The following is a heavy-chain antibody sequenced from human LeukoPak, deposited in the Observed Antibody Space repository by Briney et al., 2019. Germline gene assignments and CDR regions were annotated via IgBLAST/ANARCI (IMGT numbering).Heavy chain of an antibody. CDR2: INSDGTST. J-gene: IGHJ4*02. Sequence: GGPLRLSCVASGFTFRSYWMHWVRQAPEKGLVWVSRINSDGTSTSYADSVKGRFSILRDNAKNTLYLQMNSLRAEDTAVYHCSPEAFDFWGRGTLVTVSS. CDR1: GFTFRSYW. V-gene: IGHV3-74*01. CDR3: SPEAFDF.